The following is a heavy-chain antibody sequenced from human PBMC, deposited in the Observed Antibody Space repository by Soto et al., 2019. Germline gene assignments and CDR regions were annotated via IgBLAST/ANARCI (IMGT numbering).Heavy chain of an antibody. CDR1: GFTFSSYA. J-gene: IGHJ4*02. V-gene: IGHV3-30-3*01. Sequence: QVQLVESGGGVVQPGRSLRLSCAASGFTFSSYAMHWVRQAPGKGLEWVAVISYDGSNKYYADSVKGRFTISRDNSKNXLXLXRNSLRAEDTAVYYCARNYGYCSGGSCYSKRYYFDYWGQGTLVAVSS. CDR3: ARNYGYCSGGSCYSKRYYFDY. CDR2: ISYDGSNK. D-gene: IGHD2-15*01.